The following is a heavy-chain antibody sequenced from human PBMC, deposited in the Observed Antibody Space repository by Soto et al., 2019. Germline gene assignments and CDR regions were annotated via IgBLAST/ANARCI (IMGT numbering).Heavy chain of an antibody. CDR2: ISNSGTTI. CDR3: ARGDRIAGV. Sequence: GGSLRLSCAASGFTFSTYSMNWVRQAPGKGLEWVSYISNSGTTIKYVDSVMGRFTVSRDNAKNSQYLQMNSLRAEDTAVYYCARGDRIAGVWGQGALVTVSS. V-gene: IGHV3-48*04. CDR1: GFTFSTYS. D-gene: IGHD1-20*01. J-gene: IGHJ4*02.